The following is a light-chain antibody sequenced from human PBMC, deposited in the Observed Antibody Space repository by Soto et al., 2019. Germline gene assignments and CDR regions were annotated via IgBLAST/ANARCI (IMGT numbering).Light chain of an antibody. V-gene: IGKV3D-15*01. CDR2: DAS. J-gene: IGKJ1*01. CDR1: QSVSTN. Sequence: VMTQSPGTLSVSPGETATLSCGTSQSVSTNLAWYQQKPGQPPRLLIYDASTRATGIPARFRGSGSGTEFTLTISSLQSEDFTVYYCQQYNKWPLTFGQGTKVDIK. CDR3: QQYNKWPLT.